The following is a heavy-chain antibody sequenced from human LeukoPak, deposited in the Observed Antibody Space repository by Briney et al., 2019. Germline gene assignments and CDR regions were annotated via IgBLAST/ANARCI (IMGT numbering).Heavy chain of an antibody. D-gene: IGHD1-1*01. CDR2: IYYSGNT. CDR1: GGSISSSSYS. Sequence: SETLSLTCTVSGGSISSSSYSWGWIRQPPGKGLEWIGSIYYSGNTYYNPSLKSRVSISVETSKNQFSLKLSSVTAADTAVYYCARVPTNWKRRDWFDPWGQGTLVTVSS. J-gene: IGHJ5*02. CDR3: ARVPTNWKRRDWFDP. V-gene: IGHV4-39*07.